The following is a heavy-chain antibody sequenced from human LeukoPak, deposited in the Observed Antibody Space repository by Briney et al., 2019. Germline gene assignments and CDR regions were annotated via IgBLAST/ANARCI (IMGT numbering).Heavy chain of an antibody. CDR2: IIPIFGTA. V-gene: IGHV1-69*13. CDR3: ARVARNSSSWYLYYYYYGMDV. Sequence: SVKVSCKASGGTFSSYAISWVRQAPGQGLEWMGGIIPIFGTANYAQKFQGRVTITADESTSTAYMELSSLRSEDTAMYYCARVARNSSSWYLYYYYYGMDVWGQGTTVTVSS. D-gene: IGHD6-13*01. CDR1: GGTFSSYA. J-gene: IGHJ6*02.